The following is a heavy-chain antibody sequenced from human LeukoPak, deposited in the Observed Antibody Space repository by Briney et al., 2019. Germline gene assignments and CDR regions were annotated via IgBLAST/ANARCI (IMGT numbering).Heavy chain of an antibody. CDR2: IYYSGST. D-gene: IGHD2-2*01. Sequence: SETLSLTCTVSGGSISSYYWSWIRQPPGKGLEWIGYIYYSGSTNYNPSLKSRVTISVDTSKNQFSLKLSSVTAADTAVYYCARGDCSSTSCYYYYYGMDAWGQGTTVTVSS. V-gene: IGHV4-59*01. J-gene: IGHJ6*02. CDR1: GGSISSYY. CDR3: ARGDCSSTSCYYYYYGMDA.